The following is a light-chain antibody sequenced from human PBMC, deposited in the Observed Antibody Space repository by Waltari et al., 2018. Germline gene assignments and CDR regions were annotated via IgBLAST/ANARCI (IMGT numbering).Light chain of an antibody. Sequence: DIQMTQSPSSLSASVGDRVTITRRASQSTTTDLNWYQLTPWEAPKLLIYAASSLQSGGPSRCSGGGSGRDFTLTISSLQPEDFATYYCQQSYSPVLTFGGGTKVEIK. CDR3: QQSYSPVLT. J-gene: IGKJ4*01. CDR1: QSTTTD. CDR2: AAS. V-gene: IGKV1-39*01.